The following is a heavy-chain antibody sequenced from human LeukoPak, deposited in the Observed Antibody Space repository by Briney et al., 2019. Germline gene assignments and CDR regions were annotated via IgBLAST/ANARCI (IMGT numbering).Heavy chain of an antibody. V-gene: IGHV1-18*01. CDR1: GYTFSSYG. CDR2: ISAYSGNT. Sequence: ASVKVSCKASGYTFSSYGISWVRQAPGQGLEWMGWISAYSGNTHYAQKFQGRVTMTTDTSTTTTYMELRGLRSDDTAVYYCARAEKPNWGNYYYYCMDVWGKGTTVTVSS. J-gene: IGHJ6*03. D-gene: IGHD7-27*01. CDR3: ARAEKPNWGNYYYYCMDV.